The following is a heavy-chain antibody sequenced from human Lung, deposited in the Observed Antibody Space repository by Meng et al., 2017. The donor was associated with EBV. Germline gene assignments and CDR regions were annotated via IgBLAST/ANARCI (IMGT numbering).Heavy chain of an antibody. V-gene: IGHV4-39*07. D-gene: IGHD5-18*01. CDR2: ISHSGST. Sequence: QLQLQESGPGLVKPSETLSLTCTGSGGSISSSSYYWGWIRQPPGKGLEWIGSISHSGSTYYNPSLKSRVTISVDTSKNQFSLKLSSVTAADTAVYFCARGIQLWYQIDYWGQGTLVTVSS. CDR3: ARGIQLWYQIDY. CDR1: GGSISSSSYY. J-gene: IGHJ4*02.